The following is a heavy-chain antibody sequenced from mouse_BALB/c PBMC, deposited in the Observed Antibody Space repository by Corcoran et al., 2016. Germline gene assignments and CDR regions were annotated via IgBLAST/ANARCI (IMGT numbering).Heavy chain of an antibody. CDR2: ISCYNGAT. CDR1: GYSFTGYY. CDR3: ARGVNYAMDY. V-gene: IGHV1S34*01. Sequence: LVKTGASVKISCKASGYSFTGYYMHWVKQSHGKSLDWIGYISCYNGATSYNQKFKGKATFTVDTSSSTAYMQFNSLTSEDSAVYYCARGVNYAMDYWGQGTSVTVSS. D-gene: IGHD2-5*01. J-gene: IGHJ4*01.